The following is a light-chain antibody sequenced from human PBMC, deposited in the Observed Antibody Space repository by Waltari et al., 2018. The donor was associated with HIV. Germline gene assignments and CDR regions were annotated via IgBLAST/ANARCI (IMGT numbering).Light chain of an antibody. CDR3: DSYTSSSTVV. CDR2: EVN. Sequence: SALTQPASVSGSPGQSITISCTGTTDDVGAYKFVSWYQQHPGKAPKLIIYEVNNRPSGVSNRFSGSKSGNTASLTISGLQADDEADYYCDSYTSSSTVVFGGGTKLTV. V-gene: IGLV2-14*01. J-gene: IGLJ3*02. CDR1: TDDVGAYKF.